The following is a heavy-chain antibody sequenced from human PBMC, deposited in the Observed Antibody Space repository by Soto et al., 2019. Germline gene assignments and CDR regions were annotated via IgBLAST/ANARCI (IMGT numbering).Heavy chain of an antibody. CDR2: ISSSGSTI. V-gene: IGHV3-11*01. CDR3: AREYCSSTSCPRPPDAFDI. J-gene: IGHJ3*02. D-gene: IGHD2-2*01. Sequence: PGGSLRLSCAASGFTFSDYYMSWIRQAPGKGLEWVSYISSSGSTIYYADSVKGRFTISRDNAKNSLYLQMNSLRAEDTAVYYCAREYCSSTSCPRPPDAFDIWGQGTMVTVSS. CDR1: GFTFSDYY.